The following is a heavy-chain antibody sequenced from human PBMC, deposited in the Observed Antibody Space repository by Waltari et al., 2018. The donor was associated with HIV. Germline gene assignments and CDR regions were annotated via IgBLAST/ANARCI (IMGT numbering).Heavy chain of an antibody. CDR3: ATRSEPYRQPLADDAFDI. CDR1: GYTLTELS. J-gene: IGHJ3*02. Sequence: QVQLVQSGAEVKKPGASVKVSCKVSGYTLTELSMHWVRQAPGKGLEWMGGFDPEDGETIYAQKFQGRVTMTEDTSTDTAYMELSSLRSEDTAVYYCATRSEPYRQPLADDAFDIWGQGTMVTVSS. D-gene: IGHD6-13*01. CDR2: FDPEDGET. V-gene: IGHV1-24*01.